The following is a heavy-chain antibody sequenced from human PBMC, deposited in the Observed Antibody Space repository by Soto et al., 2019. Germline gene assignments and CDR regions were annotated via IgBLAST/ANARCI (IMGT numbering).Heavy chain of an antibody. CDR1: GGSISSSSYY. D-gene: IGHD5-18*01. V-gene: IGHV4-39*01. Sequence: PSETLSLTCTVSGGSISSSSYYWGWIRQPPGKGLEWIGSIYYSGSTYYNPSLKSRVTISVDTSKNQFSLKLSSVTAADTAVYYCARQRNSYGDLNFDYWGQGTLVTVSS. CDR3: ARQRNSYGDLNFDY. CDR2: IYYSGST. J-gene: IGHJ4*02.